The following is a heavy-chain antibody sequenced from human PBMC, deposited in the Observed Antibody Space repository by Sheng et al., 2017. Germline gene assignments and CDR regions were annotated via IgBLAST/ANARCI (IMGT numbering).Heavy chain of an antibody. V-gene: IGHV3-23*01. D-gene: IGHD1-26*01. CDR3: AKGGIVGAQLLYYFDS. J-gene: IGHJ4*02. CDR1: GFTFNTYA. CDR2: VTGSGDRT. Sequence: EVQLLESGGGLVQPGGSLRLSCAASGFTFNTYALDWVRQPPGRGLEWVSGVTGSGDRTYYADSVKGRFTISRDNSKNTLFLQMNSLRVEDTAVYYCAKGGIVGAQLLYYFDSWGQGTLVTVSS.